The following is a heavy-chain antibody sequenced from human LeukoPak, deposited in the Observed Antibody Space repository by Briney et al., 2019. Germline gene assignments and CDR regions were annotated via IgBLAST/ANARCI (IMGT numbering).Heavy chain of an antibody. J-gene: IGHJ4*02. CDR1: GFTFSSYA. Sequence: PGGSLRLSCAASGFTFSSYAMHWVRQAPGKGLEWVAVISYDGSNKYYADSVKGRFTISGDNSKNTLYLQMNSLRAEDTAVYYCARGALTTENYFDYWGQGTLVTGSS. D-gene: IGHD4-11*01. CDR3: ARGALTTENYFDY. V-gene: IGHV3-30*04. CDR2: ISYDGSNK.